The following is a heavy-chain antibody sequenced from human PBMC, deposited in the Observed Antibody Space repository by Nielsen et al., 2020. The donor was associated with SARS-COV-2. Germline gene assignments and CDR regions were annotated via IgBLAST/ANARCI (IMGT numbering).Heavy chain of an antibody. J-gene: IGHJ5*02. Sequence: SLKISCAASGFTFDDYAMHWVRQAPGKGLEWVSGISWNSGSIGYADSVKGRFTISRDNAKNSLYLQMNSLRAEGTALYYCAKDIEQWLLVDGYRRFDPWGQGTLVTVSS. D-gene: IGHD6-19*01. CDR2: ISWNSGSI. V-gene: IGHV3-9*01. CDR3: AKDIEQWLLVDGYRRFDP. CDR1: GFTFDDYA.